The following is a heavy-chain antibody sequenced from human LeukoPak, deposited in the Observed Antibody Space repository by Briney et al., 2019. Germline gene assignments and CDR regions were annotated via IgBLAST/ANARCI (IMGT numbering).Heavy chain of an antibody. V-gene: IGHV3-21*01. D-gene: IGHD6-19*01. Sequence: GGSLRLSCAASGFTFSSYSMNWVRQAPGKGLEWVSSISSSSSYIYYADSVKGRFTISRDNAKNSLYLQMNSLRAEDTAVYYCAREPTGIAVAGALYYYYGMDVWGQGTTVTVSS. CDR2: ISSSSSYI. CDR1: GFTFSSYS. CDR3: AREPTGIAVAGALYYYYGMDV. J-gene: IGHJ6*02.